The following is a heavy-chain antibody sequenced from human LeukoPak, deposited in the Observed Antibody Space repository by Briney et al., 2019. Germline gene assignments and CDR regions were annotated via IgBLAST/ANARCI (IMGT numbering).Heavy chain of an antibody. V-gene: IGHV3-23*01. Sequence: PGGSLRLSCAGSGFTFSSYAMSWVRQAPGKGLEWVSAISGSGSSTYYADSVKGRFTISRDNSKNTLYLQMNSLRAENTAVYYCAKDIYDSSGFDYWGQGTLVTVSS. CDR1: GFTFSSYA. CDR3: AKDIYDSSGFDY. D-gene: IGHD3-22*01. J-gene: IGHJ4*02. CDR2: ISGSGSST.